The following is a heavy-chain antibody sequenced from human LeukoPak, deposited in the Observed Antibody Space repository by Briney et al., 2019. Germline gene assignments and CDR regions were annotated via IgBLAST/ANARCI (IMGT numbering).Heavy chain of an antibody. J-gene: IGHJ4*02. D-gene: IGHD6-13*01. CDR1: GFTFSNY. CDR3: ARDLIAAAGFDY. CDR2: SGSGDYL. V-gene: IGHV3-23*01. Sequence: PGESLRLSCAASGFTFSNYELGPPGPREGAGVGLSNSGSGDYLKSADSVQGRFTISRDNSKNTLYLQMNSLRAEDTAVYYCARDLIAAAGFDYWGQGTLVTVSS.